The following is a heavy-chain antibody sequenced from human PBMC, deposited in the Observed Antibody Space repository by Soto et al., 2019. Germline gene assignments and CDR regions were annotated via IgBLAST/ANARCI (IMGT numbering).Heavy chain of an antibody. V-gene: IGHV4-30-4*01. J-gene: IGHJ5*02. CDR2: IYYSGST. CDR3: ARDPPPYGSGRGWFDP. D-gene: IGHD3-10*01. CDR1: GGSISSGDYY. Sequence: QVQLQESGPGLVKPSQTLSLTCTVSGGSISSGDYYWSWIRQPPGKGLEWIGYIYYSGSTYYNPSLKSRVTISVDTSKNQFSLKLSSVTAADTAVYYCARDPPPYGSGRGWFDPWGQGTLVTVSS.